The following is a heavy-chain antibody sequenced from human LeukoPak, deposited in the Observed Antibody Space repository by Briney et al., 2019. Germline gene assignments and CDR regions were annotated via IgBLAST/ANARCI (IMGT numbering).Heavy chain of an antibody. V-gene: IGHV3-66*01. J-gene: IGHJ4*02. Sequence: GVSLRLSCAASGFTFSSYSMNWVRQAPGKGLEWVSVIYSGGSTYYADSVKGRFTISRDNSKNTLYLQMNSLRAEDTAVYYCARDDYGDYVGSMDYWGQGTLVTVSS. CDR2: IYSGGST. CDR3: ARDDYGDYVGSMDY. CDR1: GFTFSSYS. D-gene: IGHD4-17*01.